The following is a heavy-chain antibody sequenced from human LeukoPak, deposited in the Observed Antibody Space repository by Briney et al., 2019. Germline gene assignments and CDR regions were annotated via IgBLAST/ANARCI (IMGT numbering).Heavy chain of an antibody. CDR1: GFTLSTYW. CDR3: ASWGAGGNS. CDR2: INSDESGK. Sequence: GGPLRLSCEASGFTLSTYWMNWVRQVTGKGLDWVANINSDESGKRYVDSVKGRFTIARDNADNSLSLQMNSLRAEDTAVYYCASWGAGGNSWGQGTLVTVSS. V-gene: IGHV3-7*01. D-gene: IGHD3-16*01. J-gene: IGHJ4*02.